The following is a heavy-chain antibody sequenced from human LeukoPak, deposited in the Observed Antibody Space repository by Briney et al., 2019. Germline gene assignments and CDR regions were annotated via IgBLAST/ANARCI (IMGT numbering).Heavy chain of an antibody. V-gene: IGHV1-2*02. CDR3: ASSAEEVYGDLDY. D-gene: IGHD4-17*01. Sequence: ASVKVSCKASGYTFTGYYMHWVRQAPGQGLEWMGWINPNSGGTNYAQKFQGRVTMTRDTSISTAYMELSRLRSDDTAVYYCASSAEEVYGDLDYCGQGTLVTVSS. J-gene: IGHJ4*02. CDR1: GYTFTGYY. CDR2: INPNSGGT.